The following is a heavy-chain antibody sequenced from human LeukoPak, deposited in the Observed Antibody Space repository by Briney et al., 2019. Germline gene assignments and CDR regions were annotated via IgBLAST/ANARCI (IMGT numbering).Heavy chain of an antibody. V-gene: IGHV4-59*12. CDR2: IYYSEST. Sequence: PSETLSLTCTVSGGSISSYYWSWIRQPPGKGLEWIGYIYYSESTNYNPSLKSRVTISVDTSKNQFSLKLSSVTAADTAVYYCATLAGDWSNQGYYYYGMDVWGQGTTVTVSS. J-gene: IGHJ6*02. CDR3: ATLAGDWSNQGYYYYGMDV. D-gene: IGHD3/OR15-3a*01. CDR1: GGSISSYY.